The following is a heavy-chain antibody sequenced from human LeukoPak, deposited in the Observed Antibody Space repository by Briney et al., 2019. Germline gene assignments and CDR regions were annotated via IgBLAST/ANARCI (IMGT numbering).Heavy chain of an antibody. CDR3: ARVHIAAAGPYYFDY. D-gene: IGHD6-13*01. CDR2: IYYSGST. J-gene: IGHJ4*02. CDR1: GGSISSYY. V-gene: IGHV4-59*01. Sequence: PSETLSLTCTVSGGSISSYYWNWFRQPPGKGLEWIGYIYYSGSTNYNPSLKSRVTISVDTSKNQFSLKLSSVTAADTAVYYCARVHIAAAGPYYFDYWGQGTLVTVSS.